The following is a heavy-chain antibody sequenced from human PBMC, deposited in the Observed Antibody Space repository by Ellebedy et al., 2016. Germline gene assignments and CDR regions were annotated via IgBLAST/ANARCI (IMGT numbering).Heavy chain of an antibody. D-gene: IGHD1-1*01. CDR1: GYSFTNFW. CDR2: IDPSDSYT. V-gene: IGHV5-10-1*01. Sequence: GESLKISCEVSGYSFTNFWINWVRQMPGKGLEWLGRIDPSDSYTNYSPSFQGHVTISADKSISTAYLQWKSLKASDTAMYYCARLKDWDDARDFDYWGQGTLVTVSS. CDR3: ARLKDWDDARDFDY. J-gene: IGHJ4*02.